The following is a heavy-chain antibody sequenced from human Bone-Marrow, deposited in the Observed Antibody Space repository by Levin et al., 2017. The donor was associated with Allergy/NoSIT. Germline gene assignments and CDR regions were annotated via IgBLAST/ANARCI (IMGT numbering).Heavy chain of an antibody. D-gene: IGHD2-8*02. CDR3: ARRNSSWVVFAFDM. J-gene: IGHJ3*02. Sequence: SETLSLTCAVSGGSISSSNWWTWVRQSPGGGLEWIGEIYHSGSTIYNPSLKNRIFISVDKSRNQFSLRLNSVTAADTALYYCARRNSSWVVFAFDMWGQGTLVTVSS. CDR2: IYHSGST. V-gene: IGHV4-4*02. CDR1: GGSISSSNW.